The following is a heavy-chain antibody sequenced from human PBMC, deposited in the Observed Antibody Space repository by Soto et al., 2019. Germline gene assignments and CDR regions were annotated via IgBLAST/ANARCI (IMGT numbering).Heavy chain of an antibody. D-gene: IGHD3-10*01. Sequence: PGGSLRLSCAASGFTFSSYAMHWVRQAPGKGLEWVAVISYDGSNKYYADSVKGRFTISRDNSKNTLYLQMNSLRAEDTAVYYCARDRMGAIIYWGQGTLVTVSS. CDR1: GFTFSSYA. V-gene: IGHV3-30-3*01. J-gene: IGHJ4*02. CDR3: ARDRMGAIIY. CDR2: ISYDGSNK.